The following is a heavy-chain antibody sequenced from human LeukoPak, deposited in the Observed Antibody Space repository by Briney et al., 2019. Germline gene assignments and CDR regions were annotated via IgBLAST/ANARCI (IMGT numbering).Heavy chain of an antibody. CDR2: ISAYNGNT. CDR3: ARSPILWFGELFYYYGMDV. V-gene: IGHV1-18*01. CDR1: GYTFTSYG. J-gene: IGHJ6*02. Sequence: ASVKVSCKASGYTFTSYGISWVRQAPGQGLEWMGWISAYNGNTNYAQKLQGRVTMTTDTSTSTAYMELRSLRSDDTAVYYCARSPILWFGELFYYYGMDVWGQGTTVTVSS. D-gene: IGHD3-10*01.